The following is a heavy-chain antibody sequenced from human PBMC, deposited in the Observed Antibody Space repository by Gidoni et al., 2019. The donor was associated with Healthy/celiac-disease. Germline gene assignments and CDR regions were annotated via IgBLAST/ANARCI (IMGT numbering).Heavy chain of an antibody. CDR2: RKQEGSEK. D-gene: IGHD3-3*01. CDR3: ARVAHYDFWSCYYTAYYYYGMDV. CDR1: GFTFSSYW. Sequence: EVQLVESGGGLVQPGGSLRLACAASGFTFSSYWMSWVRQAPGQGLEWVGNRKQEGSEKYYVDSVKGRFTISRDNAKNSLYLQMNSLRAEDTAVYYCARVAHYDFWSCYYTAYYYYGMDVWGQGTTVTVSS. V-gene: IGHV3-7*03. J-gene: IGHJ6*02.